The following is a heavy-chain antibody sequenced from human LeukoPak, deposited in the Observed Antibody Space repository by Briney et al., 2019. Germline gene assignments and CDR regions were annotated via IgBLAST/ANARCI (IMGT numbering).Heavy chain of an antibody. J-gene: IGHJ4*02. Sequence: GGSLRLSCAASGFTFTTYWMSWVRQAPGKGLEWVANIKQDGSEKNYVDSVKGRFTISRDNAKNLLYLQMNSQRAEDTAVYYCARGIRPDYWGQGTLVTVSS. CDR1: GFTFTTYW. V-gene: IGHV3-7*04. CDR2: IKQDGSEK. CDR3: ARGIRPDY.